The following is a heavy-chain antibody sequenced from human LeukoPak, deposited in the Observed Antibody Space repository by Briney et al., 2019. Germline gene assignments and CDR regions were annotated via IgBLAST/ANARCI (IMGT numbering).Heavy chain of an antibody. Sequence: EASVKVSCKASGYTFTGYYMHWVRQAPGQGLEWMGWINPNSGGTNYAQKFQGRVTMTRDTSISTAYMELSRLRSDDTAVYYCARVLSGIRDGYNYFDYWGQGTLVTVSS. V-gene: IGHV1-2*02. CDR3: ARVLSGIRDGYNYFDY. J-gene: IGHJ4*02. D-gene: IGHD5-24*01. CDR1: GYTFTGYY. CDR2: INPNSGGT.